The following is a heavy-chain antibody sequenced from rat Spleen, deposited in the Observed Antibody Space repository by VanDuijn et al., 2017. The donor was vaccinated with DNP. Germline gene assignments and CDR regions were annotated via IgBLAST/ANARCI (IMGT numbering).Heavy chain of an antibody. Sequence: QVQLRQSGAEPAKPGSSVKISCKASGYTFTSYYISWIKQTTGQGLEYIGYINTGSGGTNYNEKFKGKATLTVDKSSSTAFMQLSSLTPDDSAVYYCAREGPYYFDYWGQGVMVTVSS. CDR3: AREGPYYFDY. CDR2: INTGSGGT. CDR1: GYTFTSYY. D-gene: IGHD1-11*01. J-gene: IGHJ2*01. V-gene: IGHV1-43*01.